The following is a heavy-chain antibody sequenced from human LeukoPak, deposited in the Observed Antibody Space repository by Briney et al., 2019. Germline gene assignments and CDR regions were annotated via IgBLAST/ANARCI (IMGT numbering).Heavy chain of an antibody. Sequence: GGSLRLSCAAFGFTFSSYSMNWVRQAPGKGLEWVSSISSSSYIYYADSVKGRFTISRDNAKNSLYLQMNSLKAEDTAVYYCAREGQYDFWSGYYKGNWFDPWGQGTLVTVSS. CDR2: ISSSSYI. CDR3: AREGQYDFWSGYYKGNWFDP. D-gene: IGHD3-3*01. CDR1: GFTFSSYS. V-gene: IGHV3-21*01. J-gene: IGHJ5*02.